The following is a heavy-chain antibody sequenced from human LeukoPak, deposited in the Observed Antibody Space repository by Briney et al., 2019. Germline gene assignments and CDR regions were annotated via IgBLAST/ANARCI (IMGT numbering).Heavy chain of an antibody. Sequence: PSETLSLTCTVSGGSVSSDIFHWGGIRQPPGRGLEWIGNMYFTGNSNYNPSLKSRVAISIDMSKNQFSLRLSSMTTADTAVYHCARLGGSGWFDSWGRGTLVTVSS. CDR2: MYFTGNS. CDR1: GGSVSSDIFH. CDR3: ARLGGSGWFDS. D-gene: IGHD6-19*01. V-gene: IGHV4-61*01. J-gene: IGHJ5*01.